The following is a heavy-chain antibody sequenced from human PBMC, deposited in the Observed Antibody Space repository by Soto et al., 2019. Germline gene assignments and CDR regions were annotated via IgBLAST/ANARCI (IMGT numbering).Heavy chain of an antibody. CDR2: IYYSGST. V-gene: IGHV4-39*01. CDR1: GGSISSSSYY. CDR3: GRHHYYGSGSYYNARIWFDP. Sequence: QLQLQESGPVLVKPSETLSLTCTVSGGSISSSSYYWGWIRQPPGKGLEWIGSIYYSGSTYYNPSLQCRVTISVDTSNIRLSLKLRSVTAADTTVYYCGRHHYYGSGSYYNARIWFDPWGQGTLVPVSS. D-gene: IGHD3-10*01. J-gene: IGHJ5*02.